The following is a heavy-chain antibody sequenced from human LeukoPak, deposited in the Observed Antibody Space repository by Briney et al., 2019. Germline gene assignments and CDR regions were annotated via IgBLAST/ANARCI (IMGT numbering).Heavy chain of an antibody. CDR2: IYYSGST. CDR3: ARVSGDSSSSGRVFFFDY. CDR1: GGSISSYY. J-gene: IGHJ4*02. Sequence: PSETLSLTCTVSGGSISSYYWSWIRQPPGKGLEWIGYIYYSGSTSYNPSLKSRVTISVDTSKNQFSLKLSSVTAADTAVYYCARVSGDSSSSGRVFFFDYWGQGTLVTVSS. D-gene: IGHD6-6*01. V-gene: IGHV4-59*01.